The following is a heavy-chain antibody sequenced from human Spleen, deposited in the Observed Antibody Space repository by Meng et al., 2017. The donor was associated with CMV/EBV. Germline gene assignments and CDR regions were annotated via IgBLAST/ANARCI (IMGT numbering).Heavy chain of an antibody. D-gene: IGHD3-3*01. CDR3: ARRKASWSGYYSNWFDP. CDR2: ISSSGSTI. V-gene: IGHV3-11*04. Sequence: GESLKISCAASGFTFSDYYMSWIRQAPGKGLEWVSYISSSGSTIYYADSVKGRFTISRDNAKNSLYLQMNSLRAEDTAVYYCARRKASWSGYYSNWFDPWGQGTLVTVSS. CDR1: GFTFSDYY. J-gene: IGHJ5*02.